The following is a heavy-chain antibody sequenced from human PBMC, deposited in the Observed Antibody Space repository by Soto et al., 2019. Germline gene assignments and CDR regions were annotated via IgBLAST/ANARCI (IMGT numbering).Heavy chain of an antibody. CDR1: GGSISSSSYY. J-gene: IGHJ4*02. CDR2: IYYSGST. CDR3: ARGRFRGEILPFDY. Sequence: QLQLQESGPGLVKPSETLSLTCTVSGGSISSSSYYWGWIRQPPGKGLEWIGSIYYSGSTNYNPSLKSRVTISVDTSKNQFSLKLSSVTAADTAVYYCARGRFRGEILPFDYWGQGTLVTVSS. V-gene: IGHV4-39*07. D-gene: IGHD3-10*01.